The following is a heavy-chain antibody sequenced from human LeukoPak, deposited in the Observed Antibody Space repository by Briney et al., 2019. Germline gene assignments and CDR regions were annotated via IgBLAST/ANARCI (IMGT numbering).Heavy chain of an antibody. D-gene: IGHD3-10*01. J-gene: IGHJ6*02. CDR1: GFSLSTSGMC. V-gene: IGHV2-70*11. CDR3: ARSFMLRGNYYSMDV. Sequence: SGPALVKPTQTLTLTCTFSGFSLSTSGMCVSWIRQPPGKAPEWLARIDWEDDKYYSTSLKTRLTISKDTSKNQVVLTMTNMDPVDTATYYCARSFMLRGNYYSMDVWGHGTTVTVSS. CDR2: IDWEDDK.